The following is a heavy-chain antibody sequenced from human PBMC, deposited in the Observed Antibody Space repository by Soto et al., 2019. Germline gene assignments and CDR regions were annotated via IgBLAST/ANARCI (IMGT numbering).Heavy chain of an antibody. CDR1: GFTFYSHA. J-gene: IGHJ5*02. V-gene: IGHV3-23*01. D-gene: IGHD6-6*01. CDR2: TSASGGVT. CDR3: VDGGAIGRPPLDP. Sequence: EVQLLESGGDLVQPGGSLRLSCAASGFTFYSHAMSWVRQAPGRGLEWVSGTSASGGVTYYADSVKGRCTMSRDNAKNTLWLQMNNLRVEDTAVYYCVDGGAIGRPPLDPWGQGTLVIVSS.